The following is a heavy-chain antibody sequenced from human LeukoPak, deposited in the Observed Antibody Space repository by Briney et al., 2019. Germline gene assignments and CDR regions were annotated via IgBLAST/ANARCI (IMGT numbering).Heavy chain of an antibody. CDR1: GFTFSSDE. Sequence: GGSLRLSCAASGFTFSSDEMKWVRQAQGKGVEWGSYISSSGRTIYYADTVKGGFTISTDNAQNSLYLQMNSLRAEDTAVYYCAELGITMIGGVWGKGTTVTISS. CDR3: AELGITMIGGV. J-gene: IGHJ6*04. V-gene: IGHV3-48*03. CDR2: ISSSGRTI. D-gene: IGHD3-10*02.